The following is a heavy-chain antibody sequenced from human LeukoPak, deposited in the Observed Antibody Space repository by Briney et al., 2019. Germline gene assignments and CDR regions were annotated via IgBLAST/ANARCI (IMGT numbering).Heavy chain of an antibody. CDR3: ASTHERTTLNLPDY. V-gene: IGHV3-53*01. CDR2: IYSGGST. J-gene: IGHJ4*02. D-gene: IGHD4-17*01. Sequence: GGSLRLSCAASGFTVSSNYMSWVRQAPGKGLEWVSVIYSGGSTYYADSVKGRFTISRDNSKNTLYLQMNSLRAEDTAVYYCASTHERTTLNLPDYWGQGTLVTVSS. CDR1: GFTVSSNY.